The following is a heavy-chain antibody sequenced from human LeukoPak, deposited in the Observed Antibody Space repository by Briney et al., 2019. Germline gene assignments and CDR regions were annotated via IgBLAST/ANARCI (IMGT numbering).Heavy chain of an antibody. CDR1: GFTLSSYW. V-gene: IGHV3-74*01. D-gene: IGHD1-1*01. CDR3: GRFNEAESH. Sequence: GGSLRLSCAVSGFTLSSYWMHCVRQAPGKGLVWVSRINSDGTEKHYADSVQGRFIISRDNAKNTLYLQMNSLRVEDTAVYYCGRFNEAESHWGQGALVTVSS. CDR2: INSDGTEK. J-gene: IGHJ4*02.